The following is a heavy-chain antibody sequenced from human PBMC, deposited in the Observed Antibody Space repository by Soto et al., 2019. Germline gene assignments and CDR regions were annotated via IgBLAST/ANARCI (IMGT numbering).Heavy chain of an antibody. V-gene: IGHV1-18*04. CDR2: ISAYNGNT. D-gene: IGHD4-4*01. CDR1: GYTFTRHC. Sequence: SVKVSCKASGYTFTRHCISWVRQAPAQGLEWMGWISAYNGNTNYAKTLPGRVTMPTDTSTSTAYMELRSLRSDDPAVYYCARSSTVTTRNYYSYYGMDVWGQGTTVTVSS. J-gene: IGHJ6*02. CDR3: ARSSTVTTRNYYSYYGMDV.